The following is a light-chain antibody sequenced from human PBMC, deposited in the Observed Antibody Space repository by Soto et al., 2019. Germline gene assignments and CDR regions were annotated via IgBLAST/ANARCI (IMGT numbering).Light chain of an antibody. CDR3: ASWDDSLKIWV. Sequence: QSVLTQPPSASGSPGQRVTISCSGSSANLARNSVNWYQQFPGTAPKLLIHKTDQRPSGVPDRFSGSKSGTSASLAITGLQSEDEGDYYCASWDDSLKIWVFGGGTKLTVL. CDR2: KTD. V-gene: IGLV1-44*01. CDR1: SANLARNS. J-gene: IGLJ3*02.